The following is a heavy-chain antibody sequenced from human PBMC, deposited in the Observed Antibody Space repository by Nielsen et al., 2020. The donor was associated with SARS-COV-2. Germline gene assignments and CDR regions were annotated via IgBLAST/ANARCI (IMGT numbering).Heavy chain of an antibody. V-gene: IGHV7-4-1*02. J-gene: IGHJ3*02. CDR1: GYTFTSYA. CDR2: INTNTGNP. CDR3: ARAGYSSSWRYKNHAFDI. D-gene: IGHD6-13*01. Sequence: VKVSCKASGYTFTSYAMNWVRQAPGQGLERMGWINTNTGNPTYAQGFTGRFVFSLDTSVSTAYLQISSLKAEDTAVYYCARAGYSSSWRYKNHAFDIWGQGTMVTVSS.